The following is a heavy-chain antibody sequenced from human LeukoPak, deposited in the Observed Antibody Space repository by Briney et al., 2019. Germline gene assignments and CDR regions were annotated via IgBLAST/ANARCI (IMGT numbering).Heavy chain of an antibody. Sequence: GASVKVSCKASGYSFTKYPMNWVRQAPGQGLEWMGWINTNSGNPTYAQGFSGRFVFSLDTSVSTAFLEISSLKAEDTAVYYCAKDAPGKYFVWFDSWGQGTRVTVSS. J-gene: IGHJ5*01. CDR3: AKDAPGKYFVWFDS. CDR1: GYSFTKYP. D-gene: IGHD3-9*01. CDR2: INTNSGNP. V-gene: IGHV7-4-1*02.